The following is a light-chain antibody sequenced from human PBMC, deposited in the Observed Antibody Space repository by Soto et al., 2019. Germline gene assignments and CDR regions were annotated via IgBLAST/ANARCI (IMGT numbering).Light chain of an antibody. CDR3: QQYGSSPQT. Sequence: EIVLTQSPGTLSLSPGERATLSCRASQIITSSYLAWYQQKPGQAPRLLIYGASTRATGIPDSFSGSGSGTDFTLTISRLEPEDFAVYYCQQYGSSPQTFGQGTKVETK. CDR2: GAS. CDR1: QIITSSY. V-gene: IGKV3-20*01. J-gene: IGKJ1*01.